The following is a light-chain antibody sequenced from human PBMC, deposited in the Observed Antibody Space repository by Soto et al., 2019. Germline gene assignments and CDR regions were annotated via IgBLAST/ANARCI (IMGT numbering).Light chain of an antibody. J-gene: IGKJ5*01. CDR3: QQYDNLPIT. Sequence: DIQMTQSPSTLPASVGDRVTITCRASQSISSWLAWYQQKPGKAPKLLIYDASSLESGVPSRFSGSGSGTEFTLTISSLQPDDFATYYCQQYDNLPITFGQGTRLEIK. CDR2: DAS. CDR1: QSISSW. V-gene: IGKV1-5*01.